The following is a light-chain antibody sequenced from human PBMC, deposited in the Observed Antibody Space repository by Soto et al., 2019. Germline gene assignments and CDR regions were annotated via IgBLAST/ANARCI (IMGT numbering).Light chain of an antibody. J-gene: IGLJ2*01. Sequence: QSVLTQPASVSGSPGQSITISCTGTSSDVGGYNYVSWYQQHPGKAPKLMIYEVSNRPSGVSNRFSGSKSGNTASLTISGLQAEDEADYDCSSYTSSRYVVFGGGTKLTVL. CDR2: EVS. V-gene: IGLV2-14*01. CDR1: SSDVGGYNY. CDR3: SSYTSSRYVV.